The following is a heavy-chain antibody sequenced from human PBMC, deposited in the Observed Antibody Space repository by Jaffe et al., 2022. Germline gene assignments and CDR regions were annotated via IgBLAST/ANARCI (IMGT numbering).Heavy chain of an antibody. V-gene: IGHV4-30-2*01. Sequence: QLQLQESGSGLVKPSQTLSLTCAVSGGSRSSGGYSWSWLRQPPGEGLELIGYIYDSGRTYYNPSLRSRVTISVDRSKNQFSLKLSSVTAADTAVYYCARKVVPALQINADWFDPWGQGTLVTVSS. D-gene: IGHD2-2*01. CDR2: IYDSGRT. J-gene: IGHJ5*02. CDR1: GGSRSSGGYS. CDR3: ARKVVPALQINADWFDP.